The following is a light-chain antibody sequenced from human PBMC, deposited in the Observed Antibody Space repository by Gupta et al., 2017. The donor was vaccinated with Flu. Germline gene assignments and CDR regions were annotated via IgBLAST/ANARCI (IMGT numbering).Light chain of an antibody. CDR2: LNSDGSH. CDR1: SGHSSYA. J-gene: IGLJ2*01. CDR3: QTRGTGTVV. Sequence: QLVLPPSPSASASLSASVTLTCTLSSGHSSYAIAWHQQQAEKGPRYLMKLNSDGSHNKGDGIPDRFSGSSSGAERDLTISRRQSEDEDDYYCQTRGTGTVVFGGGTKLTVL. V-gene: IGLV4-69*01.